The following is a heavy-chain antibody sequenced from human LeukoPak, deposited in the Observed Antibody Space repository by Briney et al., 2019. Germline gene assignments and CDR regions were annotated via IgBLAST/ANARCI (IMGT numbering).Heavy chain of an antibody. CDR1: GGTFSSYA. Sequence: SVKVACKASGGTFSSYAISWVRQAPGQGLEWMGRIIPIFGTANYAQKFQGRVTITTDESTSTAYMELSSLRSEDTAVYYCAGTLAYCGGDCSDFDYWGQGTLVTVSS. J-gene: IGHJ4*02. CDR3: AGTLAYCGGDCSDFDY. CDR2: IIPIFGTA. D-gene: IGHD2-21*02. V-gene: IGHV1-69*05.